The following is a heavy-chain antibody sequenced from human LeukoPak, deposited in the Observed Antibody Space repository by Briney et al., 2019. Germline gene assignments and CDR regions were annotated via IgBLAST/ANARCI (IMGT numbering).Heavy chain of an antibody. Sequence: GGSLRLSCAASGFTFGSYAMSWVRQAPGKGLEWVSAISGSGGSTYYADSVKGRFTISRDNSKNTLYLQMNSLRAEDTAVYYCAKDRYYYDSSGYSFDYWGQGTLVTVSS. D-gene: IGHD3-22*01. CDR3: AKDRYYYDSSGYSFDY. J-gene: IGHJ4*02. CDR1: GFTFGSYA. CDR2: ISGSGGST. V-gene: IGHV3-23*01.